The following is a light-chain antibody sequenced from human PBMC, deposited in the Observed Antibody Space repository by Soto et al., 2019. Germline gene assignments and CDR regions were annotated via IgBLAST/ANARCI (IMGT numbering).Light chain of an antibody. CDR3: SSYAGSSNV. CDR2: EVN. CDR1: SSDVGGYNY. V-gene: IGLV2-8*01. J-gene: IGLJ1*01. Sequence: QSALTQPPPASGSPGQSVAISCTGTSSDVGGYNYVSWYQQHPGKAPKLMIYEVNKRPSGVPDRFSGSKSGNTASLTVSGLQAEDEADYYCSSYAGSSNVFGTGTKGTGL.